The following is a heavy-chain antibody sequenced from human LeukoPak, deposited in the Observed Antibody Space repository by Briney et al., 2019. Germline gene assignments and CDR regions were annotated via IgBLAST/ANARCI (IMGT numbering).Heavy chain of an antibody. CDR2: INPSGGST. V-gene: IGHV1-46*01. Sequence: ASVKVSCKVSGYTFTSYYMHWVRQAPGQGLEWMGIINPSGGSTSYAQKFQGRVTMTRDTSTSTVYMELRSLRSEDTAVYYCARDYSRSIFYYWGQGTLVTVSS. CDR3: ARDYSRSIFYY. CDR1: GYTFTSYY. J-gene: IGHJ4*02. D-gene: IGHD3-3*02.